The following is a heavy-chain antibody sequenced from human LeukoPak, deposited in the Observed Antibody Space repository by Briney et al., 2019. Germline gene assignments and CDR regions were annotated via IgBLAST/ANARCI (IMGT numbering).Heavy chain of an antibody. Sequence: GGSLRLSCAASGFIFSSYAMSWVRQGPARGLEWLSSLRGDGETFYADSVKGRFTLSRDEPRSMVYFQLNNLRVEDTAVYYCAKASWVSTADAVLWGQGVLVTVSS. CDR2: LRGDGET. J-gene: IGHJ4*02. V-gene: IGHV3-23*01. D-gene: IGHD2-8*01. CDR1: GFIFSSYA. CDR3: AKASWVSTADAVL.